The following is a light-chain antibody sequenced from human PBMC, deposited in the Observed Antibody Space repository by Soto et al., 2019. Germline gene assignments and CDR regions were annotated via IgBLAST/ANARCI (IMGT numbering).Light chain of an antibody. V-gene: IGKV3-20*01. CDR3: QQYGDSPRT. CDR1: QTVTNNY. CDR2: GAS. J-gene: IGKJ1*01. Sequence: EIVLTQSPGTLSLSPGERVTVSCRASQTVTNNYLAWYQQKPGQAPRLLIYGASSRATGIPDRFSGSGSGTDLTLTISRPEPEDFAVYYCQQYGDSPRTFGQGTKVEIK.